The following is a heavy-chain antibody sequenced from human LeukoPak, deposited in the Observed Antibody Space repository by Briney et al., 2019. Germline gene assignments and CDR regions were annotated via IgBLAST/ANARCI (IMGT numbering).Heavy chain of an antibody. Sequence: GGSLRLSCAASGFTFRSNWMSWVRQAPGKGLEWVANIKQDETEKYYVDSVKGRFTISRDNAKNSLYLQMNSLRAEDTAVYYCARESGEFDYWGQGTLVAVSS. V-gene: IGHV3-7*05. CDR2: IKQDETEK. J-gene: IGHJ4*02. CDR1: GFTFRSNW. CDR3: ARESGEFDY.